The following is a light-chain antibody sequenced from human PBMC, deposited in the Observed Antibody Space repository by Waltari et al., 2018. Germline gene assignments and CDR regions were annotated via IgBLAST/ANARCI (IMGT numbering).Light chain of an antibody. Sequence: SYELTQPPSVSVSPGQTARITCSGDTLVKQYAYWYQHRPGQAPVMLIYKDTERASGIPERFAGSSSGTTVTLTISGVQAEDEADYYCQSADTTGDYYVFGTGSRVSVL. J-gene: IGLJ1*01. CDR1: TLVKQY. V-gene: IGLV3-25*02. CDR2: KDT. CDR3: QSADTTGDYYV.